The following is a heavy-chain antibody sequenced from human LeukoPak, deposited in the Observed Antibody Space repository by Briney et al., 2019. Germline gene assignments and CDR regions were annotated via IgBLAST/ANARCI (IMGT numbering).Heavy chain of an antibody. Sequence: SETLSLTCAVYGGSFSGYYWSWIRQPPGKGLEWIGEINHSGSTNYNPSLKSRVTISVDTSKNQFFLKLSSVTAADTAVYYCARGPSEGAVVNNWFDPWGQGTLVTVSS. J-gene: IGHJ5*02. CDR3: ARGPSEGAVVNNWFDP. CDR2: INHSGST. CDR1: GGSFSGYY. D-gene: IGHD6-19*01. V-gene: IGHV4-34*01.